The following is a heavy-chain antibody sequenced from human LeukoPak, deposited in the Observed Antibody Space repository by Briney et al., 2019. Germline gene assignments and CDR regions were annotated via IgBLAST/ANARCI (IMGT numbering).Heavy chain of an antibody. CDR3: ARGRYYGSGGYYYNWFDP. D-gene: IGHD3-10*01. J-gene: IGHJ5*02. V-gene: IGHV1-69*04. Sequence: ASVKVSCKASGYTFTSYDINWVRQAPGQGLEWMGRIIPIFGIANYAQKFQGRVTITADKSTSTAYMELSSLRSEDTAVYYCARGRYYGSGGYYYNWFDPWGQGTLVTVSS. CDR2: IIPIFGIA. CDR1: GYTFTSYD.